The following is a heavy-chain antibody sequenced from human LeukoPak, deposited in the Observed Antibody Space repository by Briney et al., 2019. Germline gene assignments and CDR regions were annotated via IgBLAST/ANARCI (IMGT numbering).Heavy chain of an antibody. Sequence: ASVKVSCKASGYTFTSYDINWVRQATGQGLEWMGWMNPNSGNTGYAQKFQGRVTMTSNTSISTAYMELSSLRSEDTAVYYCARGPLYSYGYISMDVWGQGTTVTVSS. CDR1: GYTFTSYD. V-gene: IGHV1-8*01. D-gene: IGHD5-18*01. J-gene: IGHJ6*02. CDR2: MNPNSGNT. CDR3: ARGPLYSYGYISMDV.